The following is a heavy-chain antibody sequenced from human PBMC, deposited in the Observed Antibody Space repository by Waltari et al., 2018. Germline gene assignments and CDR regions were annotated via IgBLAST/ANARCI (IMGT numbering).Heavy chain of an antibody. CDR2: IYYSGST. Sequence: QLQLQESGPGLVKPSETLSLICTVSGGSISRSSYYWGWIRQPPGEGLEWIGSIYYSGSTYYNPSLKSRVTISVETSKNQFSLKLSSVTAADTAVYYCARHVSGYCSSTSCHSDYWGQGTLVTVSS. CDR3: ARHVSGYCSSTSCHSDY. V-gene: IGHV4-39*01. D-gene: IGHD2-2*01. J-gene: IGHJ4*02. CDR1: GGSISRSSYY.